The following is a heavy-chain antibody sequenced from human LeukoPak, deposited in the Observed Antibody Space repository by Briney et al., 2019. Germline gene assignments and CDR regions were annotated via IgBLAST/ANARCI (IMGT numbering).Heavy chain of an antibody. CDR2: INTDGSST. CDR3: ARTRRNSGSYYGDY. D-gene: IGHD1-26*01. CDR1: GFTFSSYW. V-gene: IGHV3-74*01. Sequence: GGSLRLSCAASGFTFSSYWMHWVRQAPGKGLVWVSRINTDGSSTSYADSVKGRFTISRDNAKNTLYLQMDSLRADDTAVYYCARTRRNSGSYYGDYWGQGTLVTVSS. J-gene: IGHJ4*02.